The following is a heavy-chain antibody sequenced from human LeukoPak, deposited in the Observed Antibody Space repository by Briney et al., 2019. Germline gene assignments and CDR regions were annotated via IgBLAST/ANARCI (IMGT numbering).Heavy chain of an antibody. CDR1: GYTFTGYY. CDR2: INPNSGGT. J-gene: IGHJ3*01. D-gene: IGHD2-21*01. CDR3: ARTYFLATHDAFDV. V-gene: IGHV1-2*06. Sequence: GASVKVSCKASGYTFTGYYMHWVRQAPGQGLEWMGRINPNSGGTNYAQKFQGRVTMTRDTSISTAYMELSRLRSDDTAVYYCARTYFLATHDAFDVWGQGTMVTVSS.